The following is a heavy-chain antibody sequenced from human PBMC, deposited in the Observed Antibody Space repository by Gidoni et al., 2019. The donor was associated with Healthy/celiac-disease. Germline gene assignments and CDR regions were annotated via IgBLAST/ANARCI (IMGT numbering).Heavy chain of an antibody. J-gene: IGHJ6*03. CDR1: GYTFTSSG. Sequence: QVQLVQSGAEVKKPGASVQVSCKDSGYTFTSSGISWVRQATGQVLEWMGWISAYNGNTNYAQKLQGRVTMTTDTSTSTAYMELRSLRSDDTAVYYCARVVTTVTTAGYYYYYMDVWGKGTTVTVSS. D-gene: IGHD4-17*01. CDR3: ARVVTTVTTAGYYYYYMDV. V-gene: IGHV1-18*01. CDR2: ISAYNGNT.